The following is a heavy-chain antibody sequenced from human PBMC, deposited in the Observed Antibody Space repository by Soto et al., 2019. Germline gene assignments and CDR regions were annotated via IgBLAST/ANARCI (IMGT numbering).Heavy chain of an antibody. V-gene: IGHV4-59*01. D-gene: IGHD3-22*01. CDR1: GGSIGGYY. CDR3: ARVGYYDSSGYYYFDY. J-gene: IGHJ4*02. CDR2: IYHSGST. Sequence: SETLSLTCTVSGGSIGGYYWSWIRQPPGKGLEWIGYIYHSGSTNYNPSLKSRVTISVDTSKNQFSLKLTSVTAADSAVYYCARVGYYDSSGYYYFDYWGKGTLVTVSS.